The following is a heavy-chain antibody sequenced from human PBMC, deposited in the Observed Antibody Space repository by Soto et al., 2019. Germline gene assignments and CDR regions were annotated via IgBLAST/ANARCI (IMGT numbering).Heavy chain of an antibody. V-gene: IGHV2-5*02. CDR1: GLSLTSSGVG. Sequence: QITLKESGPPLLEPTQTLTLTCSFSGLSLTSSGVGVGWLRQAPGKALECLGIIYWDGDRRYNPSLRQRLTITKDTSKNQVVLTMTYMEPVDTATNYCAHRVPYNSYWDVVWFDSWGQVTLFTVS. CDR2: IYWDGDR. D-gene: IGHD1-20*01. CDR3: AHRVPYNSYWDVVWFDS. J-gene: IGHJ5*01.